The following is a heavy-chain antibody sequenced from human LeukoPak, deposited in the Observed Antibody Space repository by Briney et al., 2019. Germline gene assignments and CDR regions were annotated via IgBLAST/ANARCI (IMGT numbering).Heavy chain of an antibody. CDR2: IYSKTAGGTT. Sequence: EGSLRLSCAASGFTFSNAWMSWVRQAPGKGLECIGRIYSKTAGGTTDYAAPVKGRFTISRDDSKNTLYLQMNSLRAEDTATYYCAKAINYWYFDLWGRGNLVTVSS. J-gene: IGHJ2*01. CDR3: AKAINYWYFDL. CDR1: GFTFSNAW. V-gene: IGHV3-15*01.